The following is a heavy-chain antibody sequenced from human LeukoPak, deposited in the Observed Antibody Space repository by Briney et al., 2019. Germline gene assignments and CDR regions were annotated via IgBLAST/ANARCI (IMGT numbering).Heavy chain of an antibody. D-gene: IGHD6-19*01. CDR2: ISGSGGST. CDR3: AKGGPAGWYGVSTDAFDI. CDR1: GFTFSSYA. Sequence: GGSLRLSCAASGFTFSSYAMSWVRQAPGKGREWVSAISGSGGSTYYADSVKGRFTISRDNSKNPLYLQMNSLRAEDTAVYYCAKGGPAGWYGVSTDAFDIWGQGTMVTVSS. V-gene: IGHV3-23*01. J-gene: IGHJ3*02.